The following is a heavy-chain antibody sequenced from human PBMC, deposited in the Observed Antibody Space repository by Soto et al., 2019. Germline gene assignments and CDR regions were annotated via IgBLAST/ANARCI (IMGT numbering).Heavy chain of an antibody. Sequence: GGSLRLSCAASGGTFSSYAMHWVRQAPGKGLEWVAVISYDGSNKYYADSVKGRFTISRDNSKNTLYLQMNSLRAEDTAVYYCARDPIKSDFWSGYYYYYGMDVWGQGTTVTVSS. J-gene: IGHJ6*02. D-gene: IGHD3-3*01. CDR2: ISYDGSNK. CDR3: ARDPIKSDFWSGYYYYYGMDV. CDR1: GGTFSSYA. V-gene: IGHV3-30-3*01.